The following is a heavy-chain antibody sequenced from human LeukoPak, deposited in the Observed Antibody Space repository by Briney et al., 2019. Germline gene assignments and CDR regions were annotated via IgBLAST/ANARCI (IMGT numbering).Heavy chain of an antibody. Sequence: ASVKVSCKASGYTFTSYYMHWVRQAPGQGLEWMGIINPSGGSTSYAQKFQGRVTMTRDTSTSTVYMELSSLRSEDTAVYYCAREVRKTILPYYYYGMDVWGQGTTVTVSS. V-gene: IGHV1-46*01. J-gene: IGHJ6*02. CDR2: INPSGGST. CDR3: AREVRKTILPYYYYGMDV. D-gene: IGHD1-1*01. CDR1: GYTFTSYY.